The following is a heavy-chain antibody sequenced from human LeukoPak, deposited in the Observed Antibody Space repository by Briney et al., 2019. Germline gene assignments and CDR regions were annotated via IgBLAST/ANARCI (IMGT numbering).Heavy chain of an antibody. Sequence: SGTLSLTCAVYGGSFSGYYWSWIRQPPGKGLEWIGEINHSGSTNYNPSLKSRVSISVDTSKNQFSLKLSSVTAADTAVYYCARGVGMSWGQGTLVTVSS. V-gene: IGHV4-34*01. CDR2: INHSGST. J-gene: IGHJ4*02. CDR3: ARGVGMS. CDR1: GGSFSGYY. D-gene: IGHD7-27*01.